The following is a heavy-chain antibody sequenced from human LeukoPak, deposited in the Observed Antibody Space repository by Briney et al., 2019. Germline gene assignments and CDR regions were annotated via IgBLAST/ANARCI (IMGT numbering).Heavy chain of an antibody. D-gene: IGHD3-9*01. Sequence: PGESLQISRKGSGYSFTSYWIGWVRQMPGKGLEWMGIIYPGDSDTRYSPSFQGQVTISADKSITTAYLQCSSLKASHTATYHCASLNGIGPHYDILNWQYYFDYWGQGTLVTVSS. CDR1: GYSFTSYW. J-gene: IGHJ4*02. CDR2: IYPGDSDT. CDR3: ASLNGIGPHYDILNWQYYFDY. V-gene: IGHV5-51*01.